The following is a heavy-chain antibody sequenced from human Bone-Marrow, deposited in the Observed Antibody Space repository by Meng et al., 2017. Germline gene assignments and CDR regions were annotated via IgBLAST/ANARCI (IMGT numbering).Heavy chain of an antibody. CDR2: IYHSGST. D-gene: IGHD3-10*01. J-gene: IGHJ5*02. CDR1: GYSISSGYY. CDR3: ARQALLLWFGKSDSWFDP. Sequence: SETLSLTCTVSGYSISSGYYWGWIRQPPGKGLEWIGSIYHSGSTYYNPSFKSRVTISVDTSKNQFSLKLSSVTAADTAVYYCARQALLLWFGKSDSWFDPWGQGTLVTVSS. V-gene: IGHV4-38-2*02.